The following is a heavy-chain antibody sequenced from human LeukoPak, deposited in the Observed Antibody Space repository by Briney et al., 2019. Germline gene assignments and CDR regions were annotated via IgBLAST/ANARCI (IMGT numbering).Heavy chain of an antibody. Sequence: ASVKVSCKASGYTFTSYDINWVRQATGQGLEWMGWMNPNSGNTGYAQKFQGRVTMTRNTSISTAYMELSSLRSEDTAVYYCARLYNDFWIGYYGFYFDSWGQGTLVTVSS. CDR2: MNPNSGNT. CDR1: GYTFTSYD. CDR3: ARLYNDFWIGYYGFYFDS. J-gene: IGHJ4*02. D-gene: IGHD3-3*01. V-gene: IGHV1-8*01.